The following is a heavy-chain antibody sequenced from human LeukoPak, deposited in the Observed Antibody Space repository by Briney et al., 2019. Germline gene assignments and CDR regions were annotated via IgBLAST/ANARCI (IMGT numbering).Heavy chain of an antibody. Sequence: GGSLRLSCVAPGFTFSDYAMHWVRQAPGKGLEWVAVISYDGTDKYYADSVKGRFTISRDNSKNTLYLQMNSLRAEDTAVYYCAKDRVVFNWNYAYYFDYWGQGTLVTVSS. J-gene: IGHJ4*02. CDR1: GFTFSDYA. D-gene: IGHD1-7*01. CDR3: AKDRVVFNWNYAYYFDY. CDR2: ISYDGTDK. V-gene: IGHV3-30*18.